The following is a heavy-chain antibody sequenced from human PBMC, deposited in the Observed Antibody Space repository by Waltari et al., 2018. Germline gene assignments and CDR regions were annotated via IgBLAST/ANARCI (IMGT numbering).Heavy chain of an antibody. CDR1: GFTFSTSW. D-gene: IGHD6-13*01. CDR3: ATSLAAAGND. Sequence: EVQLVESGGGLVQPGGSLRLSCAVSGFTFSTSWMSWVRQAPGKGVEWVGKINGDGSAKYYVDSVKGRFTIARDNAQNSLYLQMSSLRAEDTAVYYCATSLAAAGNDWGQGTLVTVSS. V-gene: IGHV3-7*01. J-gene: IGHJ4*02. CDR2: INGDGSAK.